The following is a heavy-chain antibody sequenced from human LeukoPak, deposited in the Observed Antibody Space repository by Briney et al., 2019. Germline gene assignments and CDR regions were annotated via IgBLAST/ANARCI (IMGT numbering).Heavy chain of an antibody. V-gene: IGHV1-2*02. CDR1: GYSFTDYY. J-gene: IGHJ5*02. D-gene: IGHD3-3*01. Sequence: ASVRVSCKTSGYSFTDYYIHWVRQAPGQGLEWMGWINTKTGRTSSARKFQGGVTMTRDPSITTVYMDMAWLTSDDTAIYFCARADFIDAGPYLIGPWGQGTLVTVSS. CDR2: INTKTGRT. CDR3: ARADFIDAGPYLIGP.